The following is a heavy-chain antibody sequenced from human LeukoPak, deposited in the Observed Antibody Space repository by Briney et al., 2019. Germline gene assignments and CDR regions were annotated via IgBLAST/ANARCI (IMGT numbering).Heavy chain of an antibody. Sequence: PSETLSLTCAVYGGSFSGYYWSWIRQPPGKGLEWIGEINHSGSTNYNPSLKSRVTISVDTSKNQFSLKLSSVTAADTAVYYCAGGVIPAALFVVFNMGGKGKMVTV. CDR3: AGGVIPAALFVVFNM. J-gene: IGHJ3*02. CDR1: GGSFSGYY. V-gene: IGHV4-34*01. CDR2: INHSGST. D-gene: IGHD2-2*01.